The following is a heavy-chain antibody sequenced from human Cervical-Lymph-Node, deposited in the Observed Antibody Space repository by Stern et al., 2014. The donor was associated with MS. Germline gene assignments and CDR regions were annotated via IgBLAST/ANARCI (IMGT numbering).Heavy chain of an antibody. J-gene: IGHJ6*02. D-gene: IGHD4-17*01. CDR2: IYYSGST. CDR1: GGSISSYY. CDR3: ARLNGDYGMDV. V-gene: IGHV4-59*01. Sequence: VQLEESGPGLVKPSETLSLTCTVSGGSISSYYWSWIRQPPGKGLEWIGYIYYSGSTNYNPSLKSRVTISVDTSKNQFSLKLSSVTAADTAVYYCARLNGDYGMDVWGQGTTVTVSS.